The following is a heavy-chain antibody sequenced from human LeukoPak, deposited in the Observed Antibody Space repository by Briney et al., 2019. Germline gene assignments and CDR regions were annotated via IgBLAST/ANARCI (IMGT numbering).Heavy chain of an antibody. J-gene: IGHJ3*02. D-gene: IGHD3-22*01. CDR2: INPSGGST. Sequence: ASVKVYCKASGYTFTSYYMHWVRQAPGQGLEWMGIINPSGGSTSYAQKFQGRVTMTRDTSTSTVYMELSSLRSEDTAVYYCAREANYYDSSGYRSGVVDIWGQGTMVTVSS. V-gene: IGHV1-46*01. CDR1: GYTFTSYY. CDR3: AREANYYDSSGYRSGVVDI.